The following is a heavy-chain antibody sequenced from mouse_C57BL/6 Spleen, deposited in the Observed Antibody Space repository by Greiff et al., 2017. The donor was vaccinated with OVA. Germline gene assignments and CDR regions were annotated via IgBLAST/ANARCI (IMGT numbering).Heavy chain of an antibody. CDR2: IHPGDGDT. D-gene: IGHD2-5*01. V-gene: IGHV1-82*01. CDR1: GYAFSSSW. J-gene: IGHJ3*01. CDR3: AQEEAYYSNYGAY. Sequence: QVQLQQSGPELVKPGASVKISCKASGYAFSSSWMNWVKQRPGTGLEWIGRIHPGDGDTTYNGKFKGKATLTAAKSSSTAYMQLRSLTSDDSAVYFCAQEEAYYSNYGAYWGQGTLVTVSA.